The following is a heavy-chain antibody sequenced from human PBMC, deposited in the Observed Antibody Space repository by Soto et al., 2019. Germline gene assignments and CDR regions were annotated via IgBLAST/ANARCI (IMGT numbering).Heavy chain of an antibody. V-gene: IGHV3-7*01. CDR3: ARGDMVRGVRRFDY. D-gene: IGHD3-10*01. Sequence: PWGSLRLSCAASGFTFSSYWMSWVRQAPGKGLEWVANIKQDGSEKYYVDSVKGRFTISRDNAKNSLYLQMNSLRAEDTAVYYCARGDMVRGVRRFDYWGQGTLVTVSS. J-gene: IGHJ4*02. CDR1: GFTFSSYW. CDR2: IKQDGSEK.